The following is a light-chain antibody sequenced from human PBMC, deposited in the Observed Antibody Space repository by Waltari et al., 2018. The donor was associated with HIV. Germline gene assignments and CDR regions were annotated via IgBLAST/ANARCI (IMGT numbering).Light chain of an antibody. J-gene: IGLJ3*02. CDR3: SSYGDSLRVL. CDR1: SSDIGASDS. V-gene: IGLV2-8*01. Sequence: QSALTPPPSASGSLGQSVTIHCTGSSSDIGASDSVSWFQQHPRSAPKLLLYEVTRRPSTVSDRFSGSRSGSTAFLTVAGLQPDDEATYFCSSYGDSLRVLFGGGTNVTVL. CDR2: EVT.